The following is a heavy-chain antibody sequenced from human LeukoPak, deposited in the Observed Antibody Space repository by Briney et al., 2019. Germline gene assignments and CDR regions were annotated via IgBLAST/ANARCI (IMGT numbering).Heavy chain of an antibody. D-gene: IGHD6-13*01. Sequence: GASVKVSCKASGYTFTGYYIHWVRQAPGQGLEWMGRINPNSGGTNYAQKFQGRVTMTRDTSISTAYMELSRLRSDDTAVYYCAGDSSSWYLDLDYWGRGTLVTVSS. J-gene: IGHJ4*02. V-gene: IGHV1-2*06. CDR2: INPNSGGT. CDR1: GYTFTGYY. CDR3: AGDSSSWYLDLDY.